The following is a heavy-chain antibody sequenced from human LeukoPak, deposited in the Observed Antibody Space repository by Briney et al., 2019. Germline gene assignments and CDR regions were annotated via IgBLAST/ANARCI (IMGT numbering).Heavy chain of an antibody. CDR3: ARGNASSSWYSYYYYYMDV. CDR2: IYYSGSS. J-gene: IGHJ6*03. Sequence: PSETLSLTCTVSGGSISSSSSYWGWIRQPPGKGLEWIGSIYYSGSSFDNPALKSRVTISVDTSKNQFSLKLSSVTAADTAVYYCARGNASSSWYSYYYYYMDVWGKGTTVTVSS. CDR1: GGSISSSSSY. D-gene: IGHD6-13*01. V-gene: IGHV4-39*01.